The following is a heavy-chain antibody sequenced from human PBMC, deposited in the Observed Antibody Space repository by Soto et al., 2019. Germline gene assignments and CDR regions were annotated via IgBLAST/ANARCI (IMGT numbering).Heavy chain of an antibody. CDR1: GGSLHGLY. Sequence: TSETLSLPCAVNGGSLHGLYWSWIRQAPGKGLQWIGEINRSGGTNFDPSLKSRVTISVDTSKNQFSLNLASVTAADTAVYYCARAPIVGATFFYQWGQGAQVPVSS. J-gene: IGHJ4*02. CDR3: ARAPIVGATFFYQ. V-gene: IGHV4-34*01. CDR2: INRSGGT. D-gene: IGHD1-26*01.